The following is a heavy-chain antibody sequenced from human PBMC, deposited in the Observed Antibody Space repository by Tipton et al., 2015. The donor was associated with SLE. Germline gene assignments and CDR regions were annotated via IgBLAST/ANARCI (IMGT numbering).Heavy chain of an antibody. CDR3: ARDPLTLYYFDY. D-gene: IGHD1-14*01. J-gene: IGHJ4*02. Sequence: QSGPEVKKPGSSVKVSCKASGGTFSSYAISWVRQAPGQGLEWMGGIIPIFGTANYAQKFQGRVTITADESTSTAYMELRSLRSDDTAVYYCARDPLTLYYFDYWGQGTLVTVSS. CDR2: IIPIFGTA. V-gene: IGHV1-69*01. CDR1: GGTFSSYA.